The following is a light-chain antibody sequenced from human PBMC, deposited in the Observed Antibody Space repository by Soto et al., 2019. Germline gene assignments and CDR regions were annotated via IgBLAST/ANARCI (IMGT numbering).Light chain of an antibody. V-gene: IGKV1-5*01. CDR3: QQYSRRWT. CDR2: DAS. J-gene: IGKJ1*01. Sequence: MQMTQSPSTLSASVVDRVTITCRASQNINRWLAWYQRKPGKAPMLLIYDASSLQSGAPSRFSGSGSGTEFTLTISRLQPDDFATYYCQQYSRRWTFGQGTKVDIK. CDR1: QNINRW.